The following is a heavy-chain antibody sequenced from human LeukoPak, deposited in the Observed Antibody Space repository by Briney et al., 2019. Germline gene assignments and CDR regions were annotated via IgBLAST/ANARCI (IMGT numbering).Heavy chain of an antibody. CDR3: AKDSGSWYFGAFDI. CDR1: GVTFDDYA. CDR2: ISWNSGSI. Sequence: GRSLRLSCAASGVTFDDYAIHWVRQAPGKGLEWVSGISWNSGSIGYADSVKGRFTISRDNAKNSLYLQMNSLRAEDTALYYCAKDSGSWYFGAFDIWGQGTMVTVSS. D-gene: IGHD6-13*01. V-gene: IGHV3-9*01. J-gene: IGHJ3*02.